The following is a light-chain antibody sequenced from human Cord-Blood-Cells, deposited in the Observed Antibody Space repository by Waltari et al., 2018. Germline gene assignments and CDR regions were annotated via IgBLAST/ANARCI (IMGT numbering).Light chain of an antibody. CDR3: QQRSNWPLFT. J-gene: IGKJ3*01. CDR2: DAS. V-gene: IGKV3-11*01. CDR1: RSVSSY. Sequence: EIVLTQSPATLSLSPGERATLSCRASRSVSSYLAWYQQKPGQAPRLLIYDASNRATGITARFSGSGSGTDFTLTISSLEPEDFAVYYCQQRSNWPLFTFGPGTKVDIK.